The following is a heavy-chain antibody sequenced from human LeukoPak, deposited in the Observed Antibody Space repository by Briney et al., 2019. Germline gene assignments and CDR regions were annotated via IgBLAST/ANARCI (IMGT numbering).Heavy chain of an antibody. V-gene: IGHV1-46*01. CDR3: ARGVPDGGYSGYDYWFDP. D-gene: IGHD5-12*01. CDR2: SGGST. Sequence: SGGSTTYAQKFQGRVTMTRDTSTSAVYMELSSLRSEDTAVYYCARGVPDGGYSGYDYWFDPWGQGTLVTVSS. J-gene: IGHJ5*02.